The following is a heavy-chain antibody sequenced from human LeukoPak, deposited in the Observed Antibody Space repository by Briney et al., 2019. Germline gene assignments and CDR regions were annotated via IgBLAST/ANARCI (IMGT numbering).Heavy chain of an antibody. D-gene: IGHD6-19*01. CDR2: ISWNSGSI. CDR3: AKDNRRHYTSGPNPDSLH. Sequence: GRSLRPSCAGSGFIFNNYAMHWVRQPPGKGLEWVSGISWNSGSIDYADSVKGRFTISRDNAKNSLYLQMNSLRVEDTAFYYCAKDNRRHYTSGPNPDSLHWGQGALVTVSS. CDR1: GFIFNNYA. V-gene: IGHV3-9*01. J-gene: IGHJ4*02.